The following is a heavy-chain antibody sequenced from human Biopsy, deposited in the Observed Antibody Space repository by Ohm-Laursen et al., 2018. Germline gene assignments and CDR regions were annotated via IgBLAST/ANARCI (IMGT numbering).Heavy chain of an antibody. V-gene: IGHV4-59*01. CDR3: ARELVDMATLDYHFDR. CDR2: VYNGGIT. CDR1: GGSIISYY. Sequence: SETLSLTCIVSGGSIISYYWTWIRQPPGKGLEWIGHVYNGGITNSNPSLKSRVTISKDTSKNQFSLQVNSVTAADTAVYFCARELVDMATLDYHFDRWGRGTLVTASS. D-gene: IGHD5-24*01. J-gene: IGHJ4*02.